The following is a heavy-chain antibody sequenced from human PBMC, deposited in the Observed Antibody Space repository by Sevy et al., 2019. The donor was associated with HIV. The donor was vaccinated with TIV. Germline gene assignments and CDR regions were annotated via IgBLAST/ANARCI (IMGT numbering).Heavy chain of an antibody. V-gene: IGHV3-11*01. J-gene: IGHJ6*02. CDR3: ARVWRYYYGSGSYNGMDV. CDR1: GFTFSDYY. D-gene: IGHD3-10*01. CDR2: ISSSGSTI. Sequence: GGSLRLSCAASGFTFSDYYMSWIRQAPGKGLEWVSYISSSGSTIYYADSVKGRFTISRDNATNSLYLQMNSLRAEDTAVYYCARVWRYYYGSGSYNGMDVWGQGTTVTVSS.